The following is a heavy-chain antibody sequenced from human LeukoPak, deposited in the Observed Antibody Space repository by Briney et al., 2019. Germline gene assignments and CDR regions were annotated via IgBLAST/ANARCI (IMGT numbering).Heavy chain of an antibody. V-gene: IGHV3-74*01. D-gene: IGHD3-16*01. Sequence: PGGSLRLSCAASGFTFNSFLMHWVREAPGKGLMWVSYVSRDGVATQYADSVKGRFTISRDNAKNTLYSHMNSLRADDTAIYYCARAQGAPYPYYMDVWGKGTTVIVS. CDR1: GFTFNSFL. J-gene: IGHJ6*03. CDR2: VSRDGVAT. CDR3: ARAQGAPYPYYMDV.